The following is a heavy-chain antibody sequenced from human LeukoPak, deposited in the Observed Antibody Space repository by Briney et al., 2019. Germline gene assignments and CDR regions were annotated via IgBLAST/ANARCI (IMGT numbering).Heavy chain of an antibody. D-gene: IGHD3-22*01. CDR3: ARDSRYYYDSSGKTEDY. CDR2: IYSGGST. V-gene: IGHV3-53*01. J-gene: IGHJ4*02. CDR1: GFTVSSNY. Sequence: QPGGSLRLSCAASGFTVSSNYMSWVRQAPGKGLEWVSVIYSGGSTYYADSVKGRFTISRDNSKNTLYLQMNSLRAEDTAVYYCARDSRYYYDSSGKTEDYWGQGTLVTVSS.